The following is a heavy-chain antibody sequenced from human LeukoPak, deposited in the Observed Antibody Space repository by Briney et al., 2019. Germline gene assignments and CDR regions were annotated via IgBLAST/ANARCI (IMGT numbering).Heavy chain of an antibody. V-gene: IGHV1-69*13. D-gene: IGHD3-10*01. Sequence: GASVKVSCKASGGTFSSYAISWVRQAPGQGPEWMGEIIPIFGTANYAQKFQGRVTITADESTSTAYMELSSLRSEDTAVYYCARGGSGRLKNYGMDVWGQGTTVTVSS. J-gene: IGHJ6*02. CDR1: GGTFSSYA. CDR3: ARGGSGRLKNYGMDV. CDR2: IIPIFGTA.